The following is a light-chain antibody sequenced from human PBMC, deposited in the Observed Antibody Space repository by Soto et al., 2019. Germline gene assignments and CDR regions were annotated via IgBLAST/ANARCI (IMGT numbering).Light chain of an antibody. CDR2: DAS. V-gene: IGKV3-11*01. Sequence: EIVLTQSPATLSLSPGERATLSCRASQRVSSYLAWYQQKPGQAPRLLIYDASNRATGIPVRFSGSGSGTDFTLTISSLEPEDFAVYYCQQRSDWPITFGQGTRLEIK. CDR1: QRVSSY. J-gene: IGKJ5*01. CDR3: QQRSDWPIT.